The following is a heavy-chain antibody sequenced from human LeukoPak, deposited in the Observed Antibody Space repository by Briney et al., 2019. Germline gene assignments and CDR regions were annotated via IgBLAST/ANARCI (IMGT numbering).Heavy chain of an antibody. CDR2: ISGSGGST. V-gene: IGHV3-23*01. Sequence: GGSLRLSCAASGFTFSSYAMSWVRQAPGKGLEWVSAISGSGGSTYCADSVKGRFTISRDNSKNTLYLQMNSLRAEDTAVYYCAKALMYYDFWSGYYNPDYYYYMDVWGKGTTVTVSS. D-gene: IGHD3-3*01. CDR3: AKALMYYDFWSGYYNPDYYYYMDV. CDR1: GFTFSSYA. J-gene: IGHJ6*03.